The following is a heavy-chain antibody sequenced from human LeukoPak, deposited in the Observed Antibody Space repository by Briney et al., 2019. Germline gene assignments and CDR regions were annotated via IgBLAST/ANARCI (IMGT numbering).Heavy chain of an antibody. Sequence: ASVKVSCKASGGTFSSYAISWVRQAPGQGLEWMGGIIPIFGTANYAQKFQGRVTITADESTSTAYMELSSLRSEDTDVYYCASSFQHCSGGSCYSEFAYWGKGTLVTVSS. V-gene: IGHV1-69*13. CDR2: IIPIFGTA. J-gene: IGHJ4*02. D-gene: IGHD2-15*01. CDR1: GGTFSSYA. CDR3: ASSFQHCSGGSCYSEFAY.